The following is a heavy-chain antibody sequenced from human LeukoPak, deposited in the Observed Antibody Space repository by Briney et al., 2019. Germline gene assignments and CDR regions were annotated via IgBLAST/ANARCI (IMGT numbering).Heavy chain of an antibody. D-gene: IGHD3-22*01. CDR1: GYTFTSYG. J-gene: IGHJ6*02. CDR3: ARDYYDSSGYYQSYYYYGMDV. V-gene: IGHV1-18*01. Sequence: ASVKVSCKASGYTFTSYGISWVRRAPGQGLEWMGWISAYNGNTNYAQKLQGRVTMTTDTSTSTAYMELRSLRSDDTAVYYCARDYYDSSGYYQSYYYYGMDVWGQGTTVTVSS. CDR2: ISAYNGNT.